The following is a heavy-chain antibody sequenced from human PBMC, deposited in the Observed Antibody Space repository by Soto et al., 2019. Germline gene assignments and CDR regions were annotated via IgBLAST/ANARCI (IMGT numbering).Heavy chain of an antibody. CDR3: ARVPYP. CDR2: IYHSVST. J-gene: IGHJ5*02. Sequence: PSETLSLTCTVSGGSISNFSWSWIRQPPGKGLEWIGYIYHSVSTYYNPSLKSRVTISVDRSKNQFSLKLSSVTAADTAVYYCARVPYPWGQGTLVTVSS. V-gene: IGHV4-30-2*01. CDR1: GGSISNFS.